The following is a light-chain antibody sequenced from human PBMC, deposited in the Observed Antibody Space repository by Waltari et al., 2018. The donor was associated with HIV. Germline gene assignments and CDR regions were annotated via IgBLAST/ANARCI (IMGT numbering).Light chain of an antibody. CDR2: DDS. CDR3: QVWDSNSDQYV. V-gene: IGLV3-21*02. J-gene: IGLJ1*01. CDR1: NIGSKT. Sequence: VSVAPGQMASLACGGNNIGSKTVHWYQQKPGQAPLLVVYDDSDRPSGIPERFSGSNSGHTATLTISRVEAGDEADYYCQVWDSNSDQYVFGSGTKVTVL.